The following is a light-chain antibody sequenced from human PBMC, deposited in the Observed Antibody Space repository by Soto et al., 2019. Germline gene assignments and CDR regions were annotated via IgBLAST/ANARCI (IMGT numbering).Light chain of an antibody. J-gene: IGKJ1*01. CDR2: KAS. V-gene: IGKV1-5*03. CDR3: QQYNSYRT. CDR1: QSISSW. Sequence: DIKMTQSPSTLSASVGDRVTITCRASQSISSWLAWYQQKPGKAPKLLIYKASNLESGVPLRFSGSGSGTEFTLTISSLQPDDFATYYCQQYNSYRTFGQGTKVEIK.